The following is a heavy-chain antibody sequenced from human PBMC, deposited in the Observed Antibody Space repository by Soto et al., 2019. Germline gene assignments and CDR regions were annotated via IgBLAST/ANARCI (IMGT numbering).Heavy chain of an antibody. J-gene: IGHJ6*03. V-gene: IGHV1-69*02. CDR3: ARPTGGHDAGGNYMDV. CDR2: IIPIVGLT. CDR1: GGSLSSYP. Sequence: QVQLLQSGSEVQKPGSSVKVSCRASGGSLSSYPVTWVRQAPGQGLEWMGRIIPIVGLTNYAXXXXXXXTXXXXXXXXXXXXXXXXXXXDDTAVYYCARPTGGHDAGGNYMDVWGKGT. D-gene: IGHD2-8*02.